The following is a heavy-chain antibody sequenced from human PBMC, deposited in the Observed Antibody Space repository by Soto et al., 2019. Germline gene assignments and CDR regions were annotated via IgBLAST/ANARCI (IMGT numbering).Heavy chain of an antibody. D-gene: IGHD2-2*01. V-gene: IGHV1-18*04. CDR1: GYTFTSYG. CDR3: ARGAPIVVVPAANWGWFDP. CDR2: ISAYNGNT. Sequence: ASVKVSCKASGYTFTSYGISCVRQAPGQVLEWMGWISAYNGNTNYAQKLQGRVTMTTDTSTSAAYMELRSLRSDDTAVYYCARGAPIVVVPAANWGWFDPWGQGTLVTVSS. J-gene: IGHJ5*02.